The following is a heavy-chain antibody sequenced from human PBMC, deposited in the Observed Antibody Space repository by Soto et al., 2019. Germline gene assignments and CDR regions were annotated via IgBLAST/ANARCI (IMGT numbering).Heavy chain of an antibody. D-gene: IGHD1-26*01. CDR2: IYGNGRST. CDR1: GFTFSVYT. V-gene: IGHV3-23*01. Sequence: EVQLLEYGGGLVQPAGSLRLSCAASGFTFSVYTMSWFRQAPGRGREWVSSIYGNGRSTFYSTSVKGRFTITRDNSGNTVYLQMSSLRVEDTAIYYCAKDFTPDSRWDIDYWGRGSLVAVSS. CDR3: AKDFTPDSRWDIDY. J-gene: IGHJ4*02.